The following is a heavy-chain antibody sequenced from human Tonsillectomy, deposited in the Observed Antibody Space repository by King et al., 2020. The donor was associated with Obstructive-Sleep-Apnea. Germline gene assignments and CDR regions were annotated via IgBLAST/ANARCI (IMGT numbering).Heavy chain of an antibody. CDR1: GDSVSSNSAV. Sequence: VQLQQSGPGLVKPSQTLSLTCAISGDSVSSNSAVWSWIRQSPSRGLEWLGRTYYRSKWYNDYALSVKSRITINSDTSKNQFSLQLNSVTPEDTAVYYCARGNIAAPGVWFDPWGQGTLVTVSS. D-gene: IGHD6-25*01. V-gene: IGHV6-1*01. CDR3: ARGNIAAPGVWFDP. J-gene: IGHJ5*02. CDR2: TYYRSKWYN.